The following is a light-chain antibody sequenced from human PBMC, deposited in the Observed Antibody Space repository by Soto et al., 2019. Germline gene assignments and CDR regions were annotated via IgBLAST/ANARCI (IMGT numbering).Light chain of an antibody. V-gene: IGLV2-14*01. CDR1: SSDVGGYNY. J-gene: IGLJ1*01. CDR2: DVS. CDR3: SSYTSSSTYV. Sequence: QSALTQPASVSGYPGQAITISCTGTSSDVGGYNYVSWYQPHPGKAPKLMIYDVSNRPSGVSNRFSGSKSGNTASLTISGLQAEDEADYYCSSYTSSSTYVFGTGTKVTVL.